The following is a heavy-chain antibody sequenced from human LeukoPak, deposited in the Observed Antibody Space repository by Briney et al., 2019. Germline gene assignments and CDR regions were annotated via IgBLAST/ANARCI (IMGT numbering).Heavy chain of an antibody. V-gene: IGHV4-59*01. D-gene: IGHD1-26*01. CDR2: IYYSGST. J-gene: IGHJ5*02. CDR1: GGSISSYY. Sequence: SETLSLTCTVSGGSISSYYWSWIRQPPGKGLEWIGYIYYSGSTNYNPSLKSRVTISVDTSKNQFSLKLSSVTAADTAVYYCARGGSHHSWYWFDPWGQGTLVTVSS. CDR3: ARGGSHHSWYWFDP.